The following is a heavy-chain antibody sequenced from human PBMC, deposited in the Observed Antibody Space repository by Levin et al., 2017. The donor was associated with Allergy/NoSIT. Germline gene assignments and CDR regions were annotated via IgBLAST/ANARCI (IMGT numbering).Heavy chain of an antibody. Sequence: GASVKVSCKASGYTFPSYGISWVRQAPGQGLEWMGWISSYSGNTNYAQKLQGRVTMTTDTSTSTAYMELRSLRSDDTAVYYCARVTSEPEDFDYWGQGTLVTVSS. CDR3: ARVTSEPEDFDY. CDR2: ISSYSGNT. CDR1: GYTFPSYG. D-gene: IGHD1-14*01. V-gene: IGHV1-18*01. J-gene: IGHJ4*02.